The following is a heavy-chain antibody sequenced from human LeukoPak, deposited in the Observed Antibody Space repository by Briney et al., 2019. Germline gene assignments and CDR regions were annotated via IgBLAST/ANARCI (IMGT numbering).Heavy chain of an antibody. V-gene: IGHV4-34*01. CDR1: GGSFSGYY. D-gene: IGHD3-3*01. Sequence: SETLSLTCAVYGGSFSGYYWSWIRQPPGKGLEWIGEINHSGSTNYNPSLKSRVTISVDTSKNQFSLKLSSVTAADTAVHYCARVLTNRYYDFWSGYSAGPFDYWGQGTLVTVSS. CDR2: INHSGST. CDR3: ARVLTNRYYDFWSGYSAGPFDY. J-gene: IGHJ4*02.